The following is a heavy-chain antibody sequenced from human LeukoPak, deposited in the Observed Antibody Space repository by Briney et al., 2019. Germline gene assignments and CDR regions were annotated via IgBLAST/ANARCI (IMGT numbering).Heavy chain of an antibody. V-gene: IGHV3-9*01. J-gene: IGHJ4*02. CDR3: AREGVTMIAFDY. CDR2: ISWNSGSI. Sequence: PGGSLRLSCAASGFTFDDYAMHWVRQGPGKGLEWVSGISWNSGSIGYADSVKGRFTISRDNAKNSLYLQMNSLRAEDTAVYYCAREGVTMIAFDYWGQGTLVTVSS. D-gene: IGHD3-22*01. CDR1: GFTFDDYA.